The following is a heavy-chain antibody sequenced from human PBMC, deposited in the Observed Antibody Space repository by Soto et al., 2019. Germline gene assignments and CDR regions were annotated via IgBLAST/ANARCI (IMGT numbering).Heavy chain of an antibody. V-gene: IGHV3-33*01. CDR2: IWYDGSNK. CDR3: ARDRDVRVQRGYYGMDV. Sequence: QVQLVESGGGVVQPGRSLRLSCAASGFTFSSYGMHWVRQAPGKGLEWVAVIWYDGSNKYYADSVKGRFTISRDNSKNTLYLQMNSLRAEDTAVYYCARDRDVRVQRGYYGMDVWGQGTTVTVSS. D-gene: IGHD6-13*01. CDR1: GFTFSSYG. J-gene: IGHJ6*02.